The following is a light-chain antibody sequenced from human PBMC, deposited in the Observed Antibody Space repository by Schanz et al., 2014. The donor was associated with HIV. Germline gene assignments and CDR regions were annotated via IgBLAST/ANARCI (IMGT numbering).Light chain of an antibody. V-gene: IGKV1-5*03. Sequence: IQMTQSPSTVSTSVGDRVTITCRASQTIGRLLAWYQQKLGRAPKLLIYQASILETGVPSRFSGSGSGTSFTLTITSLQPDDFATYYCQQCVTYPYTFGQGTKLDIK. J-gene: IGKJ2*01. CDR3: QQCVTYPYT. CDR2: QAS. CDR1: QTIGRL.